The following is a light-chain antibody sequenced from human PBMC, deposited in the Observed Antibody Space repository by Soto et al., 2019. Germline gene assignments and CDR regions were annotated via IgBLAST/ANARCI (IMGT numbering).Light chain of an antibody. CDR1: QSVNNKY. CDR2: GAA. V-gene: IGKV3-20*01. Sequence: EIVLTQSPDTLSLSPGERAPISCRASQSVNNKYSAWYQQKVGQPPRLLIDGAANRARGIPDRFGGGGSGTDFTVTIGSLEPEDFAVYPCRQYGSAPWTCGEGTNV. J-gene: IGKJ1*01. CDR3: RQYGSAPWT.